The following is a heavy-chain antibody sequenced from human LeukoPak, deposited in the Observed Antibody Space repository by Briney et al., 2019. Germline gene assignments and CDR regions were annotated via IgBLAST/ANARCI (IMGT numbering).Heavy chain of an antibody. CDR1: GDSISPYY. Sequence: SETLSLTCTVSGDSISPYYWSWIRQPPGKGLEWIGYIYNGDTNYNPSLKSRVTISVDTYRNQFSLKLTSVTAADTAVYYCARYRAFDIWSQGTLVTVSS. CDR3: ARYRAFDI. CDR2: IYNGDT. J-gene: IGHJ3*02. V-gene: IGHV4-59*01. D-gene: IGHD3-16*02.